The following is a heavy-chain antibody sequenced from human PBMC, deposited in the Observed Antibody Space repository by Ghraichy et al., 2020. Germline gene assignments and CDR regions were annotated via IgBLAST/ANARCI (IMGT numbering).Heavy chain of an antibody. CDR3: ARDIGRYYGSGRRSNWFDP. CDR1: GFTLSDYY. CDR2: ISGSGSSI. V-gene: IGHV3-11*01. Sequence: GGSLRLSCAAFGFTLSDYYMTWIRQAPGKGLEWVAYISGSGSSIYYADSVKGRFTISKDNAENSLYLQMNTLRAEDTAVYFCARDIGRYYGSGRRSNWFDPWGQGTLVTVSS. J-gene: IGHJ5*02. D-gene: IGHD3-10*01.